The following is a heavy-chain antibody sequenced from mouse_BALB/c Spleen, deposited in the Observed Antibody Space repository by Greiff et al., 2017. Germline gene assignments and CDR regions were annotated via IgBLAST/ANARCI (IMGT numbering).Heavy chain of an antibody. CDR1: GFTFSSYG. CDR2: INSGGSYT. Sequence: EVKLVESGGDLVKPGGSLKLSCAASGFTFSSYGMSWVRQTPDKRLEWVATINSGGSYTYYPDSVKGRFTISRDNAKNNLYLQMSSLKSEDTAMYYCARGRPDGNYDYWGQGTTLTVSS. J-gene: IGHJ2*01. D-gene: IGHD2-1*01. CDR3: ARGRPDGNYDY. V-gene: IGHV5-6*02.